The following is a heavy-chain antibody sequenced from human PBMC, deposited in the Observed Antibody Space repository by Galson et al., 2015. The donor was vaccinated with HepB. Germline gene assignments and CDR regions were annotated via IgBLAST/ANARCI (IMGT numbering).Heavy chain of an antibody. V-gene: IGHV1-3*01. CDR2: INAGNGKI. D-gene: IGHD3-3*01. CDR3: ARYYDFWSGQVTNWFDP. J-gene: IGHJ5*02. Sequence: SVKVSCKASGYTFTSYTLHWVRQAPGQRLEWMGWINAGNGKIKYSQKFQGRVTITRDTSASTAYMELSSLRSGDTAVYYCARYYDFWSGQVTNWFDPWGQGTLVTVSS. CDR1: GYTFTSYT.